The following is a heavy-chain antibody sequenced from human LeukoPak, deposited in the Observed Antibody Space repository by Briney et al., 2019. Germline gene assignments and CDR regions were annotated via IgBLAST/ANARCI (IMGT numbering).Heavy chain of an antibody. CDR1: GFTFCSYA. CDR3: AREGAAAGTDFDY. V-gene: IGHV3-64*01. CDR2: ISNNGGST. D-gene: IGHD6-13*01. J-gene: IGHJ4*02. Sequence: GGARRLSCSASGFTFCSYAMHWVRQDLGKGLEYVLSISNNGGSTFYATSVKGRFTISRDNSKNTLYLQMGSLRAEDMAVYYCAREGAAAGTDFDYWGQGTLVTVSS.